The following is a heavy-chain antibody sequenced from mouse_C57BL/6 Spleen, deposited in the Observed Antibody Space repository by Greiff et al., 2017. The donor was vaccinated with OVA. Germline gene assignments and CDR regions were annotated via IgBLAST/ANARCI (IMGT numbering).Heavy chain of an antibody. D-gene: IGHD1-1*01. Sequence: EVMLVESGGGLVQPKGSLKLSCAASGFTFNTYAMHWVRQAPGKGLEWVARIRSKSSNYATYYADSVKDRFTISRDDSQSMLYLQMNNLKTEDTAMYYGVSDYYGSSSYWYFDVWGTGTTVTVSS. J-gene: IGHJ1*03. CDR2: IRSKSSNYAT. CDR3: VSDYYGSSSYWYFDV. CDR1: GFTFNTYA. V-gene: IGHV10-3*01.